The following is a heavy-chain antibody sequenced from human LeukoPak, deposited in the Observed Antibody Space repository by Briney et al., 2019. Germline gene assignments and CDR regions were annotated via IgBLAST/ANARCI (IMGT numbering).Heavy chain of an antibody. D-gene: IGHD4-17*01. CDR1: GFTFSSYS. Sequence: PGGSLRLTCAASGFTFSSYSMNWVRQAPGKGLEWVSYISSSSSTIYYADSVKGRFTISRDNAKNSLYLQMNSLRAEDTAVYYCARDRGVTTIPGDLDYWGQGTLVTVSP. CDR3: ARDRGVTTIPGDLDY. CDR2: ISSSSSTI. J-gene: IGHJ4*02. V-gene: IGHV3-48*01.